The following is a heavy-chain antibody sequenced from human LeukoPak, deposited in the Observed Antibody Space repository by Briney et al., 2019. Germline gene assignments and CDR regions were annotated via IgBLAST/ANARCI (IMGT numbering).Heavy chain of an antibody. CDR2: IGTAGDT. V-gene: IGHV3-13*01. CDR1: GFTFSNYD. D-gene: IGHD3-10*01. CDR3: VRDREEVRGFIGRQKTSYYYAMDV. Sequence: GGSLRLSCEASGFTFSNYDMHWVRQPTGKGLEWVSAIGTAGDTYYPASVKGRFTVSRDNARNSLYLQLNSLRAGDTAVYYCVRDREEVRGFIGRQKTSYYYAMDVWGQGTTVTVSS. J-gene: IGHJ6*02.